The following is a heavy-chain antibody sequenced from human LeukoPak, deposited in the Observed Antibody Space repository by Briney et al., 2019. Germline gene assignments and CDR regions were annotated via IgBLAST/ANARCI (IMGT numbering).Heavy chain of an antibody. Sequence: ASVKVPCKASGYTFTSYDINWVRQATGQGLEWMGWMNPNSGNTGYAQKFQGRVTMTRNTSISTAYMELSSLRSEDTAVYYCARGGVSTYDFWSGYLHGYYYYGMDVWGQGTTVTVSS. D-gene: IGHD3-3*01. J-gene: IGHJ6*02. V-gene: IGHV1-8*01. CDR1: GYTFTSYD. CDR3: ARGGVSTYDFWSGYLHGYYYYGMDV. CDR2: MNPNSGNT.